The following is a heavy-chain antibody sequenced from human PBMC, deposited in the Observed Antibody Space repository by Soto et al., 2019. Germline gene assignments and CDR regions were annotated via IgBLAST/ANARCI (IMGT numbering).Heavy chain of an antibody. Sequence: PSETLSLTCTVSGGSISSYYWSWIRQPPGKGLEWIGYIYYSGSTNYNPSLKSRVTISVDTSKNQFSLKLSSETAADTAVYYCARKGPYYYGSGPYYMDVWGKGTTVTVSS. CDR1: GGSISSYY. J-gene: IGHJ6*03. V-gene: IGHV4-59*01. CDR2: IYYSGST. CDR3: ARKGPYYYGSGPYYMDV. D-gene: IGHD3-10*01.